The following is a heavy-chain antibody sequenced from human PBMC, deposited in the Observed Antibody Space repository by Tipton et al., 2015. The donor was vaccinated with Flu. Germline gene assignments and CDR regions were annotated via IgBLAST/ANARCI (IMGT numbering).Heavy chain of an antibody. CDR1: GFTFSTYD. D-gene: IGHD6-13*01. V-gene: IGHV3-13*01. J-gene: IGHJ6*02. CDR3: ARGPLPDSNWYNGMDV. Sequence: GSLRLSCAASGFTFSTYDIHWVRQVTGKGLEWVSAIGYAGDTYYSDSVKGRFTISRDNVKNSLYYQMNSLRVGDTAVYYCARGPLPDSNWYNGMDVWGQGTTVTVSS. CDR2: IGYAGDT.